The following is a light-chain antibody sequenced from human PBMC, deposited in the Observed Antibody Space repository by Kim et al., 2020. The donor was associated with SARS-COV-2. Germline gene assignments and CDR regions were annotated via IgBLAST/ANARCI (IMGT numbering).Light chain of an antibody. V-gene: IGLV6-57*03. J-gene: IGLJ2*01. CDR3: QSYDLNNVI. CDR1: SGSIPGDY. CDR2: GDD. Sequence: VTISCTRSSGSIPGDYMYHVQWYQHRPGSAPTVVIYGDDQKPSGVPDRFSGSIDSSSNSASLTISGLKPEDEADYYCQSYDLNNVIFGGGTQLTVL.